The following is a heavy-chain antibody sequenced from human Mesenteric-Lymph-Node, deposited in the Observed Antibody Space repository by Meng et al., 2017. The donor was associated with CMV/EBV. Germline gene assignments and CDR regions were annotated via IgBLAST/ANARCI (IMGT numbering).Heavy chain of an antibody. J-gene: IGHJ4*02. CDR3: ARGSDIPVNNY. D-gene: IGHD2-15*01. CDR1: GWSFSGYY. Sequence: QVHLQQWGAGLLKPPETLSLTCAVYGWSFSGYYWSGIRQPAGKGLEWIGEINHSGVTNYNPSLKSRVPIYLDRSTHQFSLNLSSVPADDTAVYYCARGSDIPVNNYWGQGTLVTVSS. V-gene: IGHV4-34*01. CDR2: INHSGVT.